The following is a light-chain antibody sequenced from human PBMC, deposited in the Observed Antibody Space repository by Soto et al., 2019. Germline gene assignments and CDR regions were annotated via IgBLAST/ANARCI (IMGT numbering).Light chain of an antibody. CDR2: VAS. Sequence: EIVLTQSPGTLSLSPGERATLSCRASQSVSSSYLAWYQQKPGQAPRLLTYVASSRATGIPDRFSGSGSGTDFTLTISRLEPEDLTVYYCPPYGSSPITFGQGTRLEIK. CDR1: QSVSSSY. J-gene: IGKJ5*01. V-gene: IGKV3-20*01. CDR3: PPYGSSPIT.